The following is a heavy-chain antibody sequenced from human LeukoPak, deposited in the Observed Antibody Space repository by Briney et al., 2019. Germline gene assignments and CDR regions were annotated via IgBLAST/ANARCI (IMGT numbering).Heavy chain of an antibody. J-gene: IGHJ4*02. V-gene: IGHV4-34*01. CDR1: GGSFSGYY. CDR2: INHSGST. Sequence: SETLSLTCAVYGGSFSGYYWSWIRQPPGKGLEWIGEINHSGSTNYNPSLKSRVTISVDTSKNQFSLKLSSVTAADTAVYYCARMGFGVVPAATIDYWGQGTLVSVSS. D-gene: IGHD2-2*01. CDR3: ARMGFGVVPAATIDY.